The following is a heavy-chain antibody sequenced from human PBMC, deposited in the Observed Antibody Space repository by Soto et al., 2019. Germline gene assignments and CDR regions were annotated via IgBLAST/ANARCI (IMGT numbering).Heavy chain of an antibody. CDR1: GYSFTSYW. J-gene: IGHJ6*02. D-gene: IGHD6-19*01. Sequence: LGESLKISCKGSGYSFTSYWIGWVRQIPGKGLEWMGIIYPGDSDTRYSPSFQGQVTISADKSISTAYLQWSSLKASDTAMYYCARHVAVAGTPYIDYHRMDVWGQGTTVTVSS. CDR3: ARHVAVAGTPYIDYHRMDV. CDR2: IYPGDSDT. V-gene: IGHV5-51*01.